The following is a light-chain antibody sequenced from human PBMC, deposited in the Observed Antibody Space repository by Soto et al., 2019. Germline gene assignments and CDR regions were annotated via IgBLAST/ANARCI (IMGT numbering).Light chain of an antibody. V-gene: IGLV2-14*01. CDR3: CSYSTSNSRQIV. CDR2: DVT. Sequence: QSALTQPASVSGSPGQSITISCTGTSSDVGGYNYVSWYQQQPGKAPKFMIYDVTNQPSGVSNRFSGSKSGNTASLTISGLQAEDEADYYCCSYSTSNSRQIVFGTGTQLTVL. CDR1: SSDVGGYNY. J-gene: IGLJ1*01.